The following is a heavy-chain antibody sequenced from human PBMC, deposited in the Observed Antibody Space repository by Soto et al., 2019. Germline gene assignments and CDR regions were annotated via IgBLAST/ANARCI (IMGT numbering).Heavy chain of an antibody. V-gene: IGHV1-69*13. CDR2: IIPMSATS. D-gene: IGHD4-17*01. J-gene: IGHJ6*02. CDR1: GDTFSTYT. CDR3: AREVLVLVPTTVNSDYYYAMDV. Sequence: GASVKVSCKASGDTFSTYTITWIRQAXXQXLEXXXGIIPMSATSKYAQKFHGRVTITADESTSTVYMELSTLRPEDTAVYCCAREVLVLVPTTVNSDYYYAMDVWGQGTTVTVSS.